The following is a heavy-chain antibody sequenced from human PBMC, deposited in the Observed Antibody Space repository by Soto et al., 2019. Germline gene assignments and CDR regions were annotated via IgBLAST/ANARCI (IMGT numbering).Heavy chain of an antibody. D-gene: IGHD3-22*01. CDR3: ARDGTPYYYDSSGYCYVGYYYYGMDV. J-gene: IGHJ6*02. Sequence: GGSLRLSCAASGFTFSSYGMHWVRQAPGKGLEWVAVIWYDGSNKYYADSVKGRFTISRDNSKNTLYLQMNSLRAEDTAVYYCARDGTPYYYDSSGYCYVGYYYYGMDVWGQGTTVTVSS. V-gene: IGHV3-33*01. CDR1: GFTFSSYG. CDR2: IWYDGSNK.